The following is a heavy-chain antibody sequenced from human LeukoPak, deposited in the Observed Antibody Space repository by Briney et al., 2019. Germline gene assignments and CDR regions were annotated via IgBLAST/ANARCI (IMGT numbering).Heavy chain of an antibody. D-gene: IGHD3-16*01. J-gene: IGHJ6*02. CDR2: ISSSSSYI. CDR1: GFTFSSYS. CDR3: ARGIMGATYAYYYGMDV. V-gene: IGHV3-21*01. Sequence: GGSLRLSCAASGFTFSSYSMNWVRQAPGKGLEWVSSISSSSSYIYYADSVKRRFTISRDNAKNSLYLQMNSLRAEDTAVYYCARGIMGATYAYYYGMDVWGQGTTVTVSS.